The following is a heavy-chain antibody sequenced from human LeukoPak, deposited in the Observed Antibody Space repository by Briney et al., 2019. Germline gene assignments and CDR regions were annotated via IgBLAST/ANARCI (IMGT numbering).Heavy chain of an antibody. CDR2: VSSSSSYI. V-gene: IGHV3-21*01. Sequence: TGGSLRLSCAASGFTFSSYSMNWVRQAPGKGLEWVSSVSSSSSYIYYADSVKGRFTISRDNAKNSLYLQMSSLRAEDTAVYYCARENNDYGGKRFDYWGQGTLVTVSS. CDR1: GFTFSSYS. D-gene: IGHD4-23*01. J-gene: IGHJ4*02. CDR3: ARENNDYGGKRFDY.